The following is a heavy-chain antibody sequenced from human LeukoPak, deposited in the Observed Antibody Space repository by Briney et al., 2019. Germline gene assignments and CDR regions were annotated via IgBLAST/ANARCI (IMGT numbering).Heavy chain of an antibody. CDR2: IISSTSTR. CDR1: GFTFSSYG. V-gene: IGHV3-48*01. D-gene: IGHD3-16*01. J-gene: IGHJ3*02. CDR3: ARDKDYAFDI. Sequence: PGGSLRLSCAASGFTFSSYGMHWVRQAPGKGLEWVSYIISSTSTRSYADSVMGRFTISRDNDKNSLYLQMNSLRPEDTAVYYCARDKDYAFDIWGQGTIVTVSS.